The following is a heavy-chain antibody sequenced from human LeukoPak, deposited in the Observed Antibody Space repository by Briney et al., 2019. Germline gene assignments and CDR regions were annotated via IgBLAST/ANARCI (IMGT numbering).Heavy chain of an antibody. CDR3: AKEPPIAAAGTGGFDY. J-gene: IGHJ4*02. V-gene: IGHV3-9*01. CDR1: GFTFSSYW. D-gene: IGHD6-13*01. Sequence: PGGSLRLSCAASGFTFSSYWMHWVRQAPGKGLEWVSGISWNSGSIGYADSVKGRFTISRDNAKNSLYLQMNSLRAEDTALYYRAKEPPIAAAGTGGFDYWGQGTLVTVSS. CDR2: ISWNSGSI.